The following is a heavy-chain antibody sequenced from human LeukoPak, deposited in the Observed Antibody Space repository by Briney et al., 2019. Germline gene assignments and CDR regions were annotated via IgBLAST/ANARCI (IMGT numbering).Heavy chain of an antibody. CDR3: ATDRYCSSTSCYAGRGYWFDP. CDR1: GYTLTELS. CDR2: FDPEDGET. V-gene: IGHV1-24*01. Sequence: ASVKVSCKVSGYTLTELSMHWVRQAPGKGLEWMGGFDPEDGETIYAQKFQGRVTMTEDTSTGTAYMELSSLRSEDTAVYYCATDRYCSSTSCYAGRGYWFDPWGQGTLVTVSS. D-gene: IGHD2-2*01. J-gene: IGHJ5*02.